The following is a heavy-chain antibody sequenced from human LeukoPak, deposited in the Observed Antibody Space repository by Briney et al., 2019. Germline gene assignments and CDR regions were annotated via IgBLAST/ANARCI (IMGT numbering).Heavy chain of an antibody. CDR3: GLALGYCSSTSCRYYYGMDV. Sequence: ASVKVSCKASGGTFSSYAISWVRQAPGQGLEWIGGIIPIFGTANYAQKFQGRVTITADESTSTAYMEVSSLRSEDTAVYYCGLALGYCSSTSCRYYYGMDVWGQGTTVTVSS. V-gene: IGHV1-69*01. CDR2: IIPIFGTA. D-gene: IGHD2-2*01. J-gene: IGHJ6*02. CDR1: GGTFSSYA.